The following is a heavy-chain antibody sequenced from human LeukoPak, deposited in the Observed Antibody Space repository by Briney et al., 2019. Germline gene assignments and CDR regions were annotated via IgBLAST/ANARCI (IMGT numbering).Heavy chain of an antibody. D-gene: IGHD1-26*01. CDR1: GGSISSYY. CDR2: IYYSGST. J-gene: IGHJ5*02. CDR3: ASGTSGSYRDNWFDP. Sequence: SETLSLTCTVSGGSISSYYWSWIRQPPGKGLEWIGYIYYSGSTNYNPSLKSRVTISVDTSKNQFSLKLSSVTAADTAVYYCASGTSGSYRDNWFDPWGQGTLVTVSS. V-gene: IGHV4-59*01.